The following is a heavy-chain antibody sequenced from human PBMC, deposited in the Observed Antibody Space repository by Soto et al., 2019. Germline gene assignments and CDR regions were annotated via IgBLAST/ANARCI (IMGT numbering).Heavy chain of an antibody. J-gene: IGHJ4*02. CDR3: TRDQIYSSAV. Sequence: EVQLVESGGGLVQPGGSLRLSCAASGFDFTNSWMHWVRQAPGKGLVWVSHVNSDGSITTYADSVKGRFTISRDNAKNTVYLQMNSLRVEDTAVYYCTRDQIYSSAVWCQGTLVTVSS. CDR1: GFDFTNSW. V-gene: IGHV3-74*01. D-gene: IGHD4-4*01. CDR2: VNSDGSIT.